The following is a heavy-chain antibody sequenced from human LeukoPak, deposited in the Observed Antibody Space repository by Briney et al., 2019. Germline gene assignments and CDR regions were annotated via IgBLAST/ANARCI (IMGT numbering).Heavy chain of an antibody. V-gene: IGHV1-2*02. CDR1: GYTFTVYY. D-gene: IGHD6-13*01. CDR2: INPNSGGT. J-gene: IGHJ3*02. CDR3: ARSSIAAAANADDAFDI. Sequence: GASVKVSCKASGYTFTVYYMHWVRQAPGQGLEWMGWINPNSGGTNYAQKFQGRVTMTRDTSISTAYMELSRLRSDDTAVYYCARSSIAAAANADDAFDIWGQGTMVTVSS.